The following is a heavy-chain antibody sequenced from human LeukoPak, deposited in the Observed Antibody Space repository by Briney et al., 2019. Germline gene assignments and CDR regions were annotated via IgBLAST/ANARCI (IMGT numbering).Heavy chain of an antibody. CDR1: GGSFSGYY. CDR3: AMRYCSSSCYRTGFDP. V-gene: IGHV4-34*01. CDR2: INHSGST. Sequence: PSETLSLTCAVYGGSFSGYYWSWIRQPPGKGLEWIGEINHSGSTNYNPSLKSRVTISVDTSKNQFSLKLSSVTAADTAVYYCAMRYCSSSCYRTGFDPWGQGTLVTVSS. J-gene: IGHJ5*02. D-gene: IGHD2-2*01.